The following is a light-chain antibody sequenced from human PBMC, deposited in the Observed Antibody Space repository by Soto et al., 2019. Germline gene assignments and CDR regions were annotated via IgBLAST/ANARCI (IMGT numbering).Light chain of an antibody. Sequence: EVVLTQSPATLSLSPGERATLSCRASQSVRSNYLAWYQQKPGQAPSLLIYDASSRATGIPDRFSGSGSGTDFTLTISRLEPEDFAMYYCQQYGRSAPITFGQGTRLEIE. CDR3: QQYGRSAPIT. V-gene: IGKV3-20*01. CDR2: DAS. J-gene: IGKJ5*01. CDR1: QSVRSNY.